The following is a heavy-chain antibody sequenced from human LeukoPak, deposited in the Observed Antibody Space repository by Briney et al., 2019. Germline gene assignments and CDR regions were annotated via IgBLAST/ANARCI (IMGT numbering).Heavy chain of an antibody. CDR2: IYYSGST. Sequence: SQTLSLTCTVSGGSISSGGYYWSWIRQHPGKGLEWIGYIYYSGSTYYNPSLKSRVTISVGTSKNQFSLKLSSVTAADTAVYYCAREPALLRFEDAFDIWGQGTMVTVSS. CDR1: GGSISSGGYY. CDR3: AREPALLRFEDAFDI. D-gene: IGHD3-10*01. V-gene: IGHV4-31*03. J-gene: IGHJ3*02.